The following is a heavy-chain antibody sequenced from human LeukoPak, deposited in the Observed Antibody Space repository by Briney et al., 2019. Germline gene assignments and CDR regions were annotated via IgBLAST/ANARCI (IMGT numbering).Heavy chain of an antibody. Sequence: GGSLRLSCVVSAFTISSHSMNWVRQAPGKGLEWVSSISENSKDIFYVDSVKGRFTISRDNARNSLYLQMNSLRADDTAVYYCAREVDEAFDNWGQGTLVTVSS. CDR1: AFTISSHS. CDR2: ISENSKDI. V-gene: IGHV3-21*01. J-gene: IGHJ4*01. CDR3: AREVDEAFDN.